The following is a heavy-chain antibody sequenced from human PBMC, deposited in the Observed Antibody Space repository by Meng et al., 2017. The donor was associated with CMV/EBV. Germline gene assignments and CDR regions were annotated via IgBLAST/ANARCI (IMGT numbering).Heavy chain of an antibody. J-gene: IGHJ6*02. Sequence: GGSLRLSCVASGFTFSSYAMHWVRQAPGKGLEWVAVISYDGSNKYYADSVKGRFTISRDNSKNTLYLQMNSLRAEDTAVYYCARYPFGSHVYDSSGYGMDVWGQGTTVTVSS. CDR1: GFTFSSYA. D-gene: IGHD3-22*01. V-gene: IGHV3-30*04. CDR3: ARYPFGSHVYDSSGYGMDV. CDR2: ISYDGSNK.